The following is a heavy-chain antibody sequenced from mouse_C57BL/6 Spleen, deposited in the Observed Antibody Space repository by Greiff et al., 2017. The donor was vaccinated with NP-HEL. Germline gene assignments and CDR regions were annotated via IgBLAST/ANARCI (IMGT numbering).Heavy chain of an antibody. Sequence: EVQLQQSGPELVKPGASVKISCKASGYTFTDYYMNWVKQSHGKSLEWIGDINPNNGGTSYNQKFKGKATLTVDKSSSTAYMELRSLTSEDSAVYYCATYYYGSSYDYWGQCTTLTVSS. CDR3: ATYYYGSSYDY. D-gene: IGHD1-1*01. J-gene: IGHJ2*01. CDR1: GYTFTDYY. CDR2: INPNNGGT. V-gene: IGHV1-26*01.